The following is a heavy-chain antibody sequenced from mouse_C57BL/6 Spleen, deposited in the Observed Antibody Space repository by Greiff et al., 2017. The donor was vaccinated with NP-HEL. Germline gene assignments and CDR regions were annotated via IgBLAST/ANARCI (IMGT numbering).Heavy chain of an antibody. CDR2: IHPNSGST. V-gene: IGHV1-64*01. D-gene: IGHD2-4*01. CDR1: GYTFTSYW. Sequence: QVQLQQPGAELVKPGASVKLSCKASGYTFTSYWMHRVKQRPGQGLEWIGMIHPNSGSTNYNEKFKSKATLTVDKSSSTAYMQLSSLTSEDSAVYYCARSPIYYDYGRAMDYWGQGTSVTVSS. J-gene: IGHJ4*01. CDR3: ARSPIYYDYGRAMDY.